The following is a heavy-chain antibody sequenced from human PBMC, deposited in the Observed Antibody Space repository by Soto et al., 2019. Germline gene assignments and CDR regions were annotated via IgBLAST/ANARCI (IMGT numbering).Heavy chain of an antibody. CDR1: GFTFSSYG. V-gene: IGHV3-30*18. Sequence: QVHLVESGGGVVQPGRSLRLSCAASGFTFSSYGMHWVRQAPGKGLEWVAIISYDGSLKYYADSVKGRFTISRDNSKNALYLQMNSLRPEDTAVYYCAKDFKVSGSYYGSLNYYYGMDVWGQGPTVTVSS. J-gene: IGHJ6*02. CDR3: AKDFKVSGSYYGSLNYYYGMDV. D-gene: IGHD3-10*01. CDR2: ISYDGSLK.